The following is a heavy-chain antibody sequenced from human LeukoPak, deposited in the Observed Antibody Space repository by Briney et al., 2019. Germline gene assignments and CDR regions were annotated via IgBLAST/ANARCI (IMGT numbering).Heavy chain of an antibody. CDR3: ARVYCSSTSCYDGGWLFDY. Sequence: SQTLSLTCAVSGGSISSGGYSWSWIRQPPGKGLEWIGYIYYSGSTYYNPSLKSRVTISVDTSKNQFSLKLSSVTAADTAVYCCARVYCSSTSCYDGGWLFDYWGQGTLVTVSS. V-gene: IGHV4-30-4*07. J-gene: IGHJ4*02. D-gene: IGHD2-2*01. CDR2: IYYSGST. CDR1: GGSISSGGYS.